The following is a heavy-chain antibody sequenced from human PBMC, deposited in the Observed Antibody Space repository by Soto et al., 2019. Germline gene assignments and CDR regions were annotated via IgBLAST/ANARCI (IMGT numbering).Heavy chain of an antibody. CDR3: ARGLDGGGCSSTSCYPGQYRKNWFDP. CDR1: GGSFSGYY. Sequence: SETLSLTCAVYGGSFSGYYWSWIRQPPGKGLEWIGEINHSGSTNYNPSLKSRVTISVDTSKNQFSLKLSSVTAADTAVYYCARGLDGGGCSSTSCYPGQYRKNWFDPWGQGTLVTVSS. V-gene: IGHV4-34*01. D-gene: IGHD2-2*01. J-gene: IGHJ5*02. CDR2: INHSGST.